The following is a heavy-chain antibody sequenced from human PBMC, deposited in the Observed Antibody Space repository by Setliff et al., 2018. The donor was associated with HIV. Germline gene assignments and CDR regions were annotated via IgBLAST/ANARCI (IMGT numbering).Heavy chain of an antibody. CDR1: GGSFSSVSYY. J-gene: IGHJ4*02. Sequence: SETLSLTCTVSGGSFSSVSYYWNWIRQPAGKGLEWIGRIYFSGSTNYNPSLKSRVTISVDTSKNQFSLKLNSVTAADTAVYYCARDLSSSAWSEGLYYFDSWGRGTLVTVSS. V-gene: IGHV4-61*10. D-gene: IGHD6-19*01. CDR3: ARDLSSSAWSEGLYYFDS. CDR2: IYFSGST.